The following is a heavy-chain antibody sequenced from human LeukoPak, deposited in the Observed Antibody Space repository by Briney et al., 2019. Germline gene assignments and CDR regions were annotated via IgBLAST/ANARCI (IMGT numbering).Heavy chain of an antibody. V-gene: IGHV3-53*01. D-gene: IGHD3-10*01. CDR2: IYSGGSR. CDR3: ARDRRGVRELITDFDY. CDR1: GFIISRNY. J-gene: IGHJ4*02. Sequence: GGSLRLSCAASGFIISRNYMNWVRQAPGKGLEWVSVIYSGGSRYYADSVKARFTISRDNSKNTVYLQMNSLRAEDTAVYYCARDRRGVRELITDFDYWGQGTLVTVSS.